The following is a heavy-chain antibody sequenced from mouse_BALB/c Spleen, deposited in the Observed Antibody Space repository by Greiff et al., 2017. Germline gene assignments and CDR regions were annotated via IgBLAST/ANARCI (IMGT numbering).Heavy chain of an antibody. CDR2: IRSKSNNYAT. CDR1: GFTFNTYA. V-gene: IGHV10-1*02. J-gene: IGHJ2*01. CDR3: VRLNYYGYFDY. D-gene: IGHD1-1*01. Sequence: EVQGVESGGGLVQPKGSLKLSCAASGFTFNTYAMNWVRQAPGKGLEWVARIRSKSNNYATYYADSVKDRFTISRDDSQSMLYLQMNNLKTEDTAMYYCVRLNYYGYFDYWGQGTTLTVSS.